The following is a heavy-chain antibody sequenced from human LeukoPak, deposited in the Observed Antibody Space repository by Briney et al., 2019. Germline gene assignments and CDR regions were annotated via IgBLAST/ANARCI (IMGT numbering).Heavy chain of an antibody. D-gene: IGHD3-22*01. Sequence: PTASVKVSCKASGYTFTSYYMHWVRQAPGQGLEWMGIISPSGGSTSYAREFQGRVTMTRDTSTSTASMELSSLRSDDTAVYYCARDLGDSSGYCFDYWGQGTLVTVSS. J-gene: IGHJ4*02. CDR2: ISPSGGST. V-gene: IGHV1-46*01. CDR3: ARDLGDSSGYCFDY. CDR1: GYTFTSYY.